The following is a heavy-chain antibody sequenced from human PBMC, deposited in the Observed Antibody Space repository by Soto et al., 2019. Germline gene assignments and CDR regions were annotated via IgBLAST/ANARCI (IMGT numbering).Heavy chain of an antibody. Sequence: GGSLRLSCAASGFIFNNYAMSWVRQAPGKGLEWVSGISASGSRTFYADSVKGRFTVSRDFSKNTLSLQMDSLRAGDTAVYFCGKDPNGDYVGGFEFWGPGTMVTVSS. CDR2: ISASGSRT. D-gene: IGHD4-17*01. CDR1: GFIFNNYA. CDR3: GKDPNGDYVGGFEF. V-gene: IGHV3-23*01. J-gene: IGHJ3*01.